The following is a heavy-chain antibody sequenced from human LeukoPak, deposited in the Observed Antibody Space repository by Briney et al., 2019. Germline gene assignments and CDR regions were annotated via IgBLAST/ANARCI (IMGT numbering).Heavy chain of an antibody. D-gene: IGHD4-11*01. J-gene: IGHJ6*02. CDR1: GGSIRSYY. CDR2: VYYSGST. V-gene: IGHV4-59*08. CDR3: ARHFRGPGTYTPSFGMDV. Sequence: SETLSLTCTVSGGSIRSYYCSWVRQPPGKGLEWVAYVYYSGSTSYNPSLKSRVTISVDASKNQFSLKLSSVTAADTAVYYCARHFRGPGTYTPSFGMDVWGQGTTVPVSS.